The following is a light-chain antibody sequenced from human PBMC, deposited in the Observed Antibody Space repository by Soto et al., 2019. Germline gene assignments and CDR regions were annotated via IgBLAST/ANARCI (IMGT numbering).Light chain of an antibody. V-gene: IGLV2-14*01. CDR2: EVT. Sequence: QSALTQPASVSGSPGQSITISCTGTSSDVGGYNYVSWYQQHPDKAPEVMIYEVTKRPSGVSDRFSGSKSGNTASLTISGLQAEDEDFYYCYSYTSRSTWVFGGGTKLTVL. J-gene: IGLJ3*02. CDR3: YSYTSRSTWV. CDR1: SSDVGGYNY.